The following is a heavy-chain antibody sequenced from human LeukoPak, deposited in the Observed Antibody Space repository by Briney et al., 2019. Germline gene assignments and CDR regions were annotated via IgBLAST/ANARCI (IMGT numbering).Heavy chain of an antibody. D-gene: IGHD3-9*01. CDR2: ISSSSSTI. V-gene: IGHV3-48*04. J-gene: IGHJ6*02. Sequence: GGSLRLSCAASGFTFSSYSMNWVRQAPGKGLEWVSYISSSSSTIYYADSVKGRFTISRDNAKNSLYLQMNSLRAEDTAVYYCARTFYDILTGFRYGMDVWGQGTTVTVSS. CDR3: ARTFYDILTGFRYGMDV. CDR1: GFTFSSYS.